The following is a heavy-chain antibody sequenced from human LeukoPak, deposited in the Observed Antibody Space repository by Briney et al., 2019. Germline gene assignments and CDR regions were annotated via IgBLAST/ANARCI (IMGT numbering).Heavy chain of an antibody. CDR3: GASALAVAVDY. CDR1: GGSISSYY. Sequence: SETLSLTCTVSGGSISSYYWSWIRQPAGKGLEWIGHIYTSGSTNYNPSLKSRVTMSVDTSKNQFSLKLSSVTAADTAVYYCGASALAVAVDYWGQGTLVTVSS. CDR2: IYTSGST. D-gene: IGHD6-19*01. V-gene: IGHV4-4*07. J-gene: IGHJ4*02.